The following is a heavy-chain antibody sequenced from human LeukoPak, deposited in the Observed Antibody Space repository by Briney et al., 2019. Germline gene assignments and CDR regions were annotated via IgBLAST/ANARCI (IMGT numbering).Heavy chain of an antibody. CDR3: ARESKGGPFDC. D-gene: IGHD4-11*01. V-gene: IGHV4-39*07. CDR2: IYYSGST. Sequence: SETLSLTCTVSGGSISSSSYYWGWIRQPPGKGLEWIGSIYYSGSTYYNPSLKSRVTISVDTSKNQFSLKLSSVTAADTAVYYCARESKGGPFDCWGQGTLVTVSS. J-gene: IGHJ4*02. CDR1: GGSISSSSYY.